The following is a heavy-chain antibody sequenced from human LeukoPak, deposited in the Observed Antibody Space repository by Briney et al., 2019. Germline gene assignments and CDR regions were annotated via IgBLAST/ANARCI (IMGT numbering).Heavy chain of an antibody. CDR3: ARAGGPIVVVPAAVRTNWFDP. Sequence: SETLSLTCTVSGGSISSYYWSWIRQPAGKGLEWIGRIYTSGSTNYNPSLKSRVTISVDKSKNQFSLKLSSATAADTAVYYCARAGGPIVVVPAAVRTNWFDPWGQGTLVTVPS. J-gene: IGHJ5*02. CDR1: GGSISSYY. CDR2: IYTSGST. V-gene: IGHV4-4*07. D-gene: IGHD2-2*01.